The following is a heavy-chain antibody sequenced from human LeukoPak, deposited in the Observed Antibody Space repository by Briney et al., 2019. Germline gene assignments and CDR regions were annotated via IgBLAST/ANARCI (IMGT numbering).Heavy chain of an antibody. Sequence: ASVKVSCKASGYTFTTYYIHWVRQAPGQGLEWLGIINPSGGSPTYAQKFQGRVTMTRDTSTSTVYMELSSLRSDDTAVYYCARDSGVSGDSSGYGMDVWGQGTTVTVSS. CDR1: GYTFTTYY. CDR3: ARDSGVSGDSSGYGMDV. CDR2: INPSGGSP. V-gene: IGHV1-46*01. J-gene: IGHJ6*02. D-gene: IGHD3-22*01.